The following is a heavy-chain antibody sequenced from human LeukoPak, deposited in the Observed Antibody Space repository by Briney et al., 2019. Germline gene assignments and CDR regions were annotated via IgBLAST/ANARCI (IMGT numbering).Heavy chain of an antibody. D-gene: IGHD5-12*01. V-gene: IGHV3-21*04. J-gene: IGHJ4*02. CDR3: AKGGGYSGYDPTKGVDSFDY. Sequence: GGSLRLSCAASGFTFTSYSMNWVRQAPGKGLEWVSYISGSSRQRYYVDSVKGRFTISRDNAKSSLYLPMNSLRAEDTAVYYCAKGGGYSGYDPTKGVDSFDYWGQGTLVTVSS. CDR2: ISGSSRQR. CDR1: GFTFTSYS.